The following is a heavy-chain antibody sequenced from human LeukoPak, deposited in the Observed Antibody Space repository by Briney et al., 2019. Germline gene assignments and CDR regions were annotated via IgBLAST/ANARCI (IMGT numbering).Heavy chain of an antibody. Sequence: ASVKVSCKASGYTFTSYDFNWVRQAPGQGLEWMGWINPNSGGTNYAQKFQGRVTMTRDTSISTAYMELSRLRSDDTAVYYCARDKDDYGGTFDYWGQGTLVTVSS. D-gene: IGHD4-23*01. CDR2: INPNSGGT. CDR1: GYTFTSYD. V-gene: IGHV1-2*02. CDR3: ARDKDDYGGTFDY. J-gene: IGHJ4*02.